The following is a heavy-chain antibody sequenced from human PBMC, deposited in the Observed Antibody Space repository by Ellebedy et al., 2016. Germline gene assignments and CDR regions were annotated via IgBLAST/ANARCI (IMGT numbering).Heavy chain of an antibody. D-gene: IGHD2-15*01. V-gene: IGHV3-72*01. CDR2: SKNKINSYTT. CDR1: GFTFGAYW. CDR3: ALHWGVGGRGRN. Sequence: GGSLRLSCAASGFTFGAYWMSWVRQAPGKGLEWVGRSKNKINSYTTEYAASVQGRFTISRDDSRKSVDLQMNSLKTEDTAVYYCALHWGVGGRGRNWGQGTLVTVSS. J-gene: IGHJ4*02.